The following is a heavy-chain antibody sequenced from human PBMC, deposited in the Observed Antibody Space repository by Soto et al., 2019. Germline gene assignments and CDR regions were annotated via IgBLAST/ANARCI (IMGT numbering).Heavy chain of an antibody. D-gene: IGHD3-10*01. V-gene: IGHV3-9*01. CDR2: IAWNSDII. J-gene: IGHJ6*02. CDR3: AKDHYGSAIYGMDV. Sequence: EVQLVESGGGLVQPGRSLRLSCAASGFRFEDYAMHWVRQAPGKGLEWVSGIAWNSDIIGYADSVKGRFTISRDNGKXXLYLQMNSLRPEDXXLYYCAKDHYGSAIYGMDVWGQGTTVTVSS. CDR1: GFRFEDYA.